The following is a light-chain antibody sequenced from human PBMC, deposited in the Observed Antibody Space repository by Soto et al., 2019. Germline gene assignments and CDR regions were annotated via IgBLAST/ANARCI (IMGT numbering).Light chain of an antibody. CDR2: TVS. CDR3: QQYNGYSRT. CDR1: QTISSC. V-gene: IGKV1-5*01. J-gene: IGKJ1*01. Sequence: DIQMTQSPATLSGSVGDRATINCRASQTISSCLAWYQQKPGQAPKLLLHTVSRLARGDPSRFRGRGSGTEFTLIISSMQPDDFATYYCQQYNGYSRTFGQGTKVDIK.